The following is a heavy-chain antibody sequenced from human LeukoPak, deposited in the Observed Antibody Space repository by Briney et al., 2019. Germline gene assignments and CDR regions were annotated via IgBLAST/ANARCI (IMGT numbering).Heavy chain of an antibody. CDR1: GFSFSSYS. Sequence: GGSLRLSCAASGFSFSSYSMNWVSQAPGKGLEWVSFISSSGSTKSYADSVKGRFTISRDNAKNSLYLQMNSLRDEDTAVYYCARSVYYADYWGQGTLVTVSS. J-gene: IGHJ4*02. CDR2: ISSSGSTK. V-gene: IGHV3-48*02. CDR3: ARSVYYADY. D-gene: IGHD3-22*01.